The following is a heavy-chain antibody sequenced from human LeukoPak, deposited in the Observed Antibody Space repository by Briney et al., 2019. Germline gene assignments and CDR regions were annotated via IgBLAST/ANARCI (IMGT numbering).Heavy chain of an antibody. CDR2: ISGSGGST. J-gene: IGHJ6*03. CDR1: GFTFSSYA. Sequence: GGSLRLSCAASGFTFSSYAMSWVRQAPGKGLEWVPAISGSGGSTYYADSVKGRFTISRDNSKNTLYLQMNSLRAEDTAVYYCAKVGGDYDILTGYYSEKYYYYYYMDVWGKGTTVTVSS. CDR3: AKVGGDYDILTGYYSEKYYYYYYMDV. V-gene: IGHV3-23*01. D-gene: IGHD3-9*01.